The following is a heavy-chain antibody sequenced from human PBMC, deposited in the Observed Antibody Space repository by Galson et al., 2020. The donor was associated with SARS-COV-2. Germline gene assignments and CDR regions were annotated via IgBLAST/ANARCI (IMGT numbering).Heavy chain of an antibody. CDR3: AKRHLDRSDFDY. Sequence: GGSLRLSCAASGFTFKSYDINWLRQAPGKGLEWDSGISPDGTDTNYAGSVQGRFTISRDYSKNRLYLQMNGLRAEDTASYYCAKRHLDRSDFDYWGQGARVTFSS. CDR2: ISPDGTDT. V-gene: IGHV3-23*01. J-gene: IGHJ4*02. D-gene: IGHD3-22*01. CDR1: GFTFKSYD.